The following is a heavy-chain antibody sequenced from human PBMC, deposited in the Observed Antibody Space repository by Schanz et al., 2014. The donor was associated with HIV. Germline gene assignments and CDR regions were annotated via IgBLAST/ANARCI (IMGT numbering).Heavy chain of an antibody. D-gene: IGHD6-19*01. CDR1: GFTFRNSW. CDR2: INGDGSQT. Sequence: EVQLLEFGGGSVRPGESLRLSCAASGFTFRNSWMSWVRQVPGKGLEWVAQINGDGSQTYYVDSLKGRFTISRDNAENSLYLQMTSLRVDDRAVYYCAKDIGWHAFDAWGQGTMVTVSS. V-gene: IGHV3-7*01. J-gene: IGHJ3*01. CDR3: AKDIGWHAFDA.